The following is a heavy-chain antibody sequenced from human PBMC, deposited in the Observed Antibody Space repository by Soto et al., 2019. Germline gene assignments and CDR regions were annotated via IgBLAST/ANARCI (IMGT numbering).Heavy chain of an antibody. D-gene: IGHD5-18*01. CDR3: VRVGWGYSYGNGMDG. V-gene: IGHV3-30-3*01. J-gene: IGHJ6*02. CDR1: GFGFSGYS. CDR2: IKHDVSEI. Sequence: QVQLVESGGGVVQPGGSLRLSCLASGFGFSGYSMHWVRQAPGKGLDWVAVIKHDVSEIYYADSVKGRFTISKDDSKNTVHLQMNALRVDDTALYYCVRVGWGYSYGNGMDGWGQGTTVTVFS.